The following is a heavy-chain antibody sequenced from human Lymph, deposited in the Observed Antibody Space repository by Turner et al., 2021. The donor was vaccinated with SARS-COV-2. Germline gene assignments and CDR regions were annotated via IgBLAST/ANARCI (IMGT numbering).Heavy chain of an antibody. CDR2: IHYSGST. CDR3: ARHGFSGWYGGGMDV. D-gene: IGHD6-19*01. J-gene: IGHJ6*02. V-gene: IGHV4-59*08. CDR1: GGSISSYY. Sequence: QVQLQESGPGLVRPSETLSLTCTVSGGSISSYYWCWIRQPPGKGLEWIGYIHYSGSTNYNLSLKSRVTISVDTSKNQFSLKLSSVTAADTAVYYCARHGFSGWYGGGMDVWGQGTTVTVSS.